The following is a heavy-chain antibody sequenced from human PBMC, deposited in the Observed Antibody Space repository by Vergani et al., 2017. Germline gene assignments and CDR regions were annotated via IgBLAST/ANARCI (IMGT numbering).Heavy chain of an antibody. CDR2: IYPGDSDT. CDR1: GYSFTSYW. CDR3: AGLVFGILADHKFDY. D-gene: IGHD3-9*01. Sequence: EVLLVQSGAEVKKPGESLKISCKGSGYSFTSYWIGWVRQMPGKGLEWMGIIYPGDSDTRYSPSFQGQVTISADKCISTAYLQWSSLKASDTAMYYCAGLVFGILADHKFDYWGQGTLVTVSS. V-gene: IGHV5-51*03. J-gene: IGHJ4*02.